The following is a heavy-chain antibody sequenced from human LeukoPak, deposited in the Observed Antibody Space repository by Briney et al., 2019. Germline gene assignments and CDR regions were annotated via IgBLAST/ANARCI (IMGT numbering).Heavy chain of an antibody. CDR3: ARLRYCSGGSCSSGAFDI. Sequence: GASVKVSCKASGYTFTGYYIHWVRQAPGQGLEWMGWINPSSGGTNFAQTFQGRVTMTRDTSISTAYMEVSSLRSDDTAVYYCARLRYCSGGSCSSGAFDIWGQGTMVTVSS. V-gene: IGHV1-2*02. J-gene: IGHJ3*02. CDR1: GYTFTGYY. CDR2: INPSSGGT. D-gene: IGHD2-15*01.